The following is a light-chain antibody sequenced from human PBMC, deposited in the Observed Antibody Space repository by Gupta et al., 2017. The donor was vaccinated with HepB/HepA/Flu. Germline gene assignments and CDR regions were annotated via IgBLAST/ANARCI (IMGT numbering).Light chain of an antibody. CDR2: QDS. CDR1: KLGDKY. J-gene: IGLJ2*01. V-gene: IGLV3-1*01. Sequence: SYERTKPPYVSVSPGQTASITCSGDKLGDKYACWYQQKPGQSPVLVIYQDSKRPSGIPERFSGSNSGNTATLTISGTQAMDEADYYCQAWDSSTAVVFGGGTKLTVL. CDR3: QAWDSSTAVV.